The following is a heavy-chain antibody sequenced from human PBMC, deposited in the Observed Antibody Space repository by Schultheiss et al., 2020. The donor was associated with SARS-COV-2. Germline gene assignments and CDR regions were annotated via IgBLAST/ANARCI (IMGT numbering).Heavy chain of an antibody. V-gene: IGHV3-74*01. Sequence: GGSLRLSCSASGFTFSSYAMHWVRQAPGKGLVWVSRINPDGSSTSYADSVKGRFTISRDNAKNSLYVQMDSLRAEDTAVYYCARDGETGYYFDYWGQGTLVTVSS. CDR3: ARDGETGYYFDY. CDR1: GFTFSSYA. J-gene: IGHJ4*02. CDR2: INPDGSST. D-gene: IGHD3-9*01.